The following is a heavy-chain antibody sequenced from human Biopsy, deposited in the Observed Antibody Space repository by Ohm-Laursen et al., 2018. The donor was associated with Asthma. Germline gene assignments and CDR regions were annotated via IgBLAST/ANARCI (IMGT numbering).Heavy chain of an antibody. CDR3: ARTYYDFLTGQVNDAFAI. V-gene: IGHV1-3*01. Sequence: SANASCNASVYTFVSYAIHSVRQGPGHRIEWMGWINAVNGNTKYSQKFQGRVTITRDTSASTAYMELTSLRSEDTAVYYCARTYYDFLTGQVNDAFAIWGQGTMVTVSS. D-gene: IGHD3-9*01. CDR1: VYTFVSYA. J-gene: IGHJ3*02. CDR2: INAVNGNT.